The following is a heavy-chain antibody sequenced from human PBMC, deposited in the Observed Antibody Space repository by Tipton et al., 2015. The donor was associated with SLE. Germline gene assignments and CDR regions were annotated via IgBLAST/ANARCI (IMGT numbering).Heavy chain of an antibody. J-gene: IGHJ3*01. CDR1: GFTFSSYA. Sequence: SLRLSCAASGFTFSSYAMTWVRQAPGKGLEWVSSITGNGVSTYYADSVKDRFTISRDNSKNTLYLQMNSLRAEDSAVYYCAKAATYYDILTGYNDAFDVWGQGTMVTVSS. V-gene: IGHV3-23*01. CDR2: ITGNGVST. D-gene: IGHD3-9*01. CDR3: AKAATYYDILTGYNDAFDV.